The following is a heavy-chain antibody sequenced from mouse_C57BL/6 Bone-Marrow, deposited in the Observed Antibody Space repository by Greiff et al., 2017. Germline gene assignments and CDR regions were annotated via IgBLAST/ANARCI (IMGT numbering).Heavy chain of an antibody. Sequence: QVQLQQPGAELVKPGASVKLSCKASGYTFTSYWMHWVKQRPGQGLEWIGMIHPNSGSTNYNEKFKSKATLTVDKSSSTAYMQLSSLTSEDSAVYYCALITTVVGAYWGQGTLVTVSA. D-gene: IGHD1-1*01. CDR2: IHPNSGST. CDR3: ALITTVVGAY. J-gene: IGHJ3*01. CDR1: GYTFTSYW. V-gene: IGHV1-64*01.